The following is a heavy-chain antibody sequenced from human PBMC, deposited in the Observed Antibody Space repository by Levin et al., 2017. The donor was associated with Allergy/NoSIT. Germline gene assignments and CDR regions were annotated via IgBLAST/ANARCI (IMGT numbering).Heavy chain of an antibody. CDR3: ARGGAGGNAVSRDHYGLDV. J-gene: IGHJ6*02. D-gene: IGHD5-24*01. Sequence: SQTLSLTCTVSGASIGTYYWSWIRQPPGKRLEWIAYINHSGVTNYNPSLKSRVTMSISRSKSQVSLNLTSVTSADTAVYYCARGGAGGNAVSRDHYGLDVWGQGTTVTVSS. CDR2: INHSGVT. CDR1: GASIGTYY. V-gene: IGHV4-59*01.